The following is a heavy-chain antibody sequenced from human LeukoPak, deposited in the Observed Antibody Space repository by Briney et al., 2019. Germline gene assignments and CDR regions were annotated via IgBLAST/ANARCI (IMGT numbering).Heavy chain of an antibody. CDR3: ARDRADDRDDAFDI. CDR2: IYYSGST. J-gene: IGHJ3*02. Sequence: SQTLSLTCTVSGGSISSGDYYWSWIRQPPGKGLEWIGYIYYSGSTYYNPSLKSRVTISVDTSKNQFSLKLSSVTAACTAVYYCARDRADDRDDAFDIWGQGTIVTVSS. CDR1: GGSISSGDYY. V-gene: IGHV4-30-4*08. D-gene: IGHD3-9*01.